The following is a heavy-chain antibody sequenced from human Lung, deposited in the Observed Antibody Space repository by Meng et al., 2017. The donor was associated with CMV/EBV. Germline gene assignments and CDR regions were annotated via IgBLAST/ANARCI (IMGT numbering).Heavy chain of an antibody. V-gene: IGHV1-24*01. D-gene: IGHD2-8*01. CDR1: GYSLSELS. CDR2: LDPVNGVT. Sequence: SVKVSXKVSGYSLSELSIHLVRQAPGKGLEWMGVLDPVNGVTVYAQNLEGRVTMTEDTSTDTAYIELSGPRSEDTAIYFCAAERGYPTPTCMDFWGQGTXVTVSS. J-gene: IGHJ4*01. CDR3: AAERGYPTPTCMDF.